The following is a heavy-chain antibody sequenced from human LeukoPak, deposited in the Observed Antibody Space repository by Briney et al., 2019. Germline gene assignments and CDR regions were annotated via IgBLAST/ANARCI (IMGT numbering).Heavy chain of an antibody. Sequence: ASVTVSCTASGGTFSSYAISWVRQAPGQGLEWMGGIIPIFGTANYAQKFQGRVTITADESTSTAYMELSSLRSEDTAVYYCARSLNSGWFHFDYWGQGTLVTVSS. J-gene: IGHJ4*02. CDR3: ARSLNSGWFHFDY. V-gene: IGHV1-69*13. CDR1: GGTFSSYA. CDR2: IIPIFGTA. D-gene: IGHD6-19*01.